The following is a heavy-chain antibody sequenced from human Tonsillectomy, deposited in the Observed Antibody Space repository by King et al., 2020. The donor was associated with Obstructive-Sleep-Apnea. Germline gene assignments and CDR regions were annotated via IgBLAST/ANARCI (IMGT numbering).Heavy chain of an antibody. CDR2: IFSNDEK. V-gene: IGHV2-26*01. D-gene: IGHD3-10*01. Sequence: TLKESGPVLVQPTETLTLTCTVSGFSLSDALMGVSWIRQPPGKALEWLTHIFSNDEKSYSTSPKSRLTISMETSKSQVVLTMTNVDPVDTATYYCARRTKYGSGTYIDFDYWGQGTLVTVSS. CDR3: ARRTKYGSGTYIDFDY. J-gene: IGHJ4*02. CDR1: GFSLSDALMG.